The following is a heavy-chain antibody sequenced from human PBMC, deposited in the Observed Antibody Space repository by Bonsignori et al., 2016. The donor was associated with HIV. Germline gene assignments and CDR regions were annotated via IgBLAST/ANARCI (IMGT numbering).Heavy chain of an antibody. Sequence: VRQMPGKGLEWMGIIYPGDSDTRYSPSFQGQVTISADKSISTAYLQWSSLKASDTAMYYCARRPPYSSGWYGGAFDIWGQGTMVTVSS. D-gene: IGHD6-19*01. V-gene: IGHV5-51*01. CDR3: ARRPPYSSGWYGGAFDI. CDR2: IYPGDSDT. J-gene: IGHJ3*02.